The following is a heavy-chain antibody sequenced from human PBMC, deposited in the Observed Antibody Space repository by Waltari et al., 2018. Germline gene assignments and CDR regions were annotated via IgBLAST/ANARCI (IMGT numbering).Heavy chain of an antibody. J-gene: IGHJ6*03. CDR2: IYYSGST. Sequence: QVQLQESGPGLVKPSETLSLTCTVSGGSISSYYWSWIRQPPGKGLEWIGYIYYSGSTNYNPSLKSRVTISVDTSKNQFSLKLSSVTAADTTVYYCARIGWYGGGYYYYYMDVWGKGTTVTVSS. CDR3: ARIGWYGGGYYYYYMDV. V-gene: IGHV4-59*01. D-gene: IGHD6-19*01. CDR1: GGSISSYY.